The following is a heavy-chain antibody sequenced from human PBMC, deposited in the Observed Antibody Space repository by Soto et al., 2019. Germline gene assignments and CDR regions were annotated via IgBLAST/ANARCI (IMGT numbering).Heavy chain of an antibody. V-gene: IGHV3-30-3*01. J-gene: IGHJ4*02. CDR1: GFTFSSYA. CDR3: ARELAVAGNFDY. Sequence: QVQLVESGGGVVQPGRSLRLSCAASGFTFSSYAMHWVRQAPGKGLEWVAVISYDGSYKYYADSVKGRFTISRDNSKNTLYLQMNSLRAEDTAVYYCARELAVAGNFDYWGQGTLVTVSS. D-gene: IGHD6-19*01. CDR2: ISYDGSYK.